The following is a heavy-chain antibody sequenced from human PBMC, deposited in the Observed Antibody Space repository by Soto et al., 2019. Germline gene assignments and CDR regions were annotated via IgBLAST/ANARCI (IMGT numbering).Heavy chain of an antibody. CDR2: MYHSGTT. CDR1: GDSITSAGYY. J-gene: IGHJ5*02. Sequence: SETLSLTCTVSGDSITSAGYYWSWIRQHPGKGLEWFGYMYHSGTTYYNPSLSSRVTISVDTSKNQFSLKLTSVTAADTAMCYCARYKGDTRLFDPWGRGTLVTVSS. CDR3: ARYKGDTRLFDP. V-gene: IGHV4-31*03. D-gene: IGHD3-22*01.